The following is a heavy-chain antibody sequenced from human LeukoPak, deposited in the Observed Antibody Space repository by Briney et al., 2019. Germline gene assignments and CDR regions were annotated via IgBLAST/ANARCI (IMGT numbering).Heavy chain of an antibody. CDR1: GFSFSSYV. CDR3: AKDWVRSTLYGMDV. J-gene: IGHJ6*02. Sequence: GGSLRLSCAASGFSFSSYVMTWVRQAPGKGLEWVSGISGSGGSTYYADSVKGRFTISRDNSKNTLYLQMNSLRAEDTAVYYCAKDWVRSTLYGMDVWGQGTTVTVSS. V-gene: IGHV3-23*01. CDR2: ISGSGGST. D-gene: IGHD1-1*01.